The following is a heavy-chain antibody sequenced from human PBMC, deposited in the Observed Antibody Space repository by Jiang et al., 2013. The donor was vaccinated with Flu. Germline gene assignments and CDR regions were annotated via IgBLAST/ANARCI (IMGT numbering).Heavy chain of an antibody. CDR2: IYYSGST. D-gene: IGHD1-26*01. V-gene: IGHV4-39*07. Sequence: SGSGLVKPSETLSLTCTVSGGSISTSSYYWGWIRQPPGKGLEWIGSIYYSGSTYYNPSLKSRVTISVDTSKSQFSLKLNSVTAADTAVYYCARQVASGSYPNKYYFDYWGQGTLVTVSS. J-gene: IGHJ4*02. CDR3: ARQVASGSYPNKYYFDY. CDR1: GGSISTSSYY.